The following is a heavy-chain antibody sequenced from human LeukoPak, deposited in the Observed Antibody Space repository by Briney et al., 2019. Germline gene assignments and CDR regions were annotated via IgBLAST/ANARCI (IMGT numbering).Heavy chain of an antibody. CDR2: ISATGGST. D-gene: IGHD4-11*01. CDR3: TKGGPTVTNASNSEEGYFDL. J-gene: IGHJ2*01. V-gene: IGHV3-23*01. Sequence: GGSLRLSRAASGFSFNSYAMSWVRQAPGKELEWVSGISATGGSTYHADSVKGRFTFSRDNSKNTLYLQMNSLRAEDTAVYYCTKGGPTVTNASNSEEGYFDLWGRGTLVTVSS. CDR1: GFSFNSYA.